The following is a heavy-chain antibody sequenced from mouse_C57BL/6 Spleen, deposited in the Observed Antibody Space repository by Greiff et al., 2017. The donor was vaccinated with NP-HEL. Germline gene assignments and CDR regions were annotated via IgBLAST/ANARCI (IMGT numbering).Heavy chain of an antibody. J-gene: IGHJ1*03. CDR2: IYPRSGNT. CDR3: ARSHYYSNYEEYFDV. V-gene: IGHV1-81*01. D-gene: IGHD2-5*01. Sequence: QVQLQQSGAELARPGASVKLSCKASGYTFTSYGISWVKQRTGQGLEWIGEIYPRSGNTYYNEKFKGKATLTADKSSSTAYMELRSLTSEDSAVYFCARSHYYSNYEEYFDVWGTGTTVTVSS. CDR1: GYTFTSYG.